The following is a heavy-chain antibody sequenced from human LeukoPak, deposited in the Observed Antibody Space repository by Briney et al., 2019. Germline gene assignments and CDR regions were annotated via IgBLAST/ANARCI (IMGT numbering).Heavy chain of an antibody. V-gene: IGHV1-69*04. CDR1: GGTFSSYA. J-gene: IGHJ4*02. CDR2: IIPILGIA. Sequence: SVKVSCKASGGTFSSYAISWVRQAPGQGLEWMGRIIPILGIANYAQKFQGRVTITADKSTSTAYMELSSLRSEDTAVYYCATAPPDIVVVPAHFDYWGQGTLVTVSS. CDR3: ATAPPDIVVVPAHFDY. D-gene: IGHD2-2*01.